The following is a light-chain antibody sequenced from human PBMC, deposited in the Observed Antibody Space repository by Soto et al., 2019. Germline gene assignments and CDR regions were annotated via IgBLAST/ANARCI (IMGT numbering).Light chain of an antibody. CDR3: QQYNNWPPWT. V-gene: IGKV3-15*01. Sequence: EIVMTQSPATLSVSPGERATLSCRASQNIRSNLAWYQQKPGQSPRLLIHGASTRATDIPTRFSGSGSGTEFTLTISSLQSEDFAVYYCQQYNNWPPWTIGQGTKVEI. CDR1: QNIRSN. J-gene: IGKJ1*01. CDR2: GAS.